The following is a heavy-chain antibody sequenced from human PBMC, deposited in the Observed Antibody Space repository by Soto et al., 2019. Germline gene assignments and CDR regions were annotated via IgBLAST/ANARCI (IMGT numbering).Heavy chain of an antibody. D-gene: IGHD2-15*01. J-gene: IGHJ4*02. CDR3: ARTRGYCSGGSCYPLDH. CDR1: GYRFTAYD. CDR2: INTATGDT. V-gene: IGHV1-3*04. Sequence: QVQLVQSGAGVQKPGATANISCKASGYRFTAYDMHWVRQDPGQRLEWLGWINTATGDTKYSPSFQGRVTLSRDTSATTAYMELSGLRFEDTAVYYCARTRGYCSGGSCYPLDHWGQGTLVTVSS.